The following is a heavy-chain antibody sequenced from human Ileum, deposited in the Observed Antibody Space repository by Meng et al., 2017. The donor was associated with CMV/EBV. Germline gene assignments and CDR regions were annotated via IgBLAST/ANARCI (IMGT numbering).Heavy chain of an antibody. J-gene: IGHJ3*02. Sequence: GESLKISCAASGFTFNSYWMHWVRQAPGEGLVWVSVIYDDGSTTRYADSVKGRLTISRDNAKTTVYLQMNSLRAEDTAVYYCARGAWFPGYCSSTSCYSAFDIWGQGTMVTVSS. CDR2: IYDDGSTT. CDR1: GFTFNSYW. CDR3: ARGAWFPGYCSSTSCYSAFDI. D-gene: IGHD2-2*01. V-gene: IGHV3-74*01.